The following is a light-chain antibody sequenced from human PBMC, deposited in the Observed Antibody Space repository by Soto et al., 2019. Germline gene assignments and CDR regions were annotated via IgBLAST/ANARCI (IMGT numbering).Light chain of an antibody. Sequence: AILMTQSPSSLSASTGDRVTITCRASQGISSYLAWYQQKPGKAPKLLIYGASTMQSGVPSRFSGSGSGTDFTLTISRLQSEDFATYYCQQYYSYPRTFGQGTNVDIK. V-gene: IGKV1-8*01. J-gene: IGKJ1*01. CDR1: QGISSY. CDR2: GAS. CDR3: QQYYSYPRT.